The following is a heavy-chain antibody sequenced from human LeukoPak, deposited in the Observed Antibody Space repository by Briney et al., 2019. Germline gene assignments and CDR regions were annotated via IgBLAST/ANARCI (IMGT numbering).Heavy chain of an antibody. J-gene: IGHJ6*01. CDR2: INHSGST. CDR1: GGSFSGYY. V-gene: IGHV4-34*01. Sequence: SETLSLTCAVYGGSFSGYYWSWIRQPPGKGLEWIGEINHSGSTNYNPSLKSRVTISVDASKSHFSLKLVSVTAADTAFYYCLRQPAGDILVAPGPMDVWGQGSLVTVSS. D-gene: IGHD2-2*01. CDR3: LRQPAGDILVAPGPMDV.